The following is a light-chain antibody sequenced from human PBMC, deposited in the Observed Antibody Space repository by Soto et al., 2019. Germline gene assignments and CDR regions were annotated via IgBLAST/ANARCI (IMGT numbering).Light chain of an antibody. Sequence: QSVLTQPASVSGSPGQSITISCTGTGSDVGGYDYVSWYQHHPGKAPKVMIYEVTNRPSGVSNRFSGSKSGNTASLTISGLLAEDEADYYCSSYTRSSTYVFGTGTKVT. CDR3: SSYTRSSTYV. V-gene: IGLV2-14*01. J-gene: IGLJ1*01. CDR2: EVT. CDR1: GSDVGGYDY.